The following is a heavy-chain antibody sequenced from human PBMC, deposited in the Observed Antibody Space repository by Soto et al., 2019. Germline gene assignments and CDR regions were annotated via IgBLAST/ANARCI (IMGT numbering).Heavy chain of an antibody. CDR2: IYYSGTT. J-gene: IGHJ4*02. CDR1: GYSISSYY. D-gene: IGHD2-8*02. CDR3: AITTAVVGY. Sequence: QVQLQESGPGLVKPSGTLSLTCTVSGYSISSYYWSWIRQPPGKGLEWIGYIYYSGTTNYNPSLKSRVTISVDTSKNQFSLKLSSVTAADTAVYYCAITTAVVGYWGQGILVTVPS. V-gene: IGHV4-59*03.